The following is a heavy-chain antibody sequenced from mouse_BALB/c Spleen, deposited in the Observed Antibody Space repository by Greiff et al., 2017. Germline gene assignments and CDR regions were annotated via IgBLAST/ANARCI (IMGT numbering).Heavy chain of an antibody. J-gene: IGHJ1*01. CDR2: IYPGDGDT. D-gene: IGHD2-14*01. CDR1: GYAFSSYW. CDR3: AREYRYEGYFDV. V-gene: IGHV1-80*01. Sequence: QVQLQQSGAELVRPGSSVKISCKASGYAFSSYWMNWVKQRPGQGLEWIGQIYPGDGDTNYNGKFKGKATLTADKSSSTAYMQLSSLTSEDSAVYFCAREYRYEGYFDVWGAGTTVTVSS.